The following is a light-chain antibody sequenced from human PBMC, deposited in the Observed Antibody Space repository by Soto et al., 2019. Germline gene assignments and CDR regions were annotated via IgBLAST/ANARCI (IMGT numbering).Light chain of an antibody. CDR2: DAS. CDR1: QSIRSW. J-gene: IGKJ1*01. V-gene: IGKV1-5*01. CDR3: QQYESFWT. Sequence: DIQMTQSPSTLSASVGDRVTISCRASQSIRSWLAWYQQKPGKAPKLLIYDASTLESGVPSRFSGSGSGTQFALTISSLQPDDFATYYCQQYESFWTFGRGTKVDIK.